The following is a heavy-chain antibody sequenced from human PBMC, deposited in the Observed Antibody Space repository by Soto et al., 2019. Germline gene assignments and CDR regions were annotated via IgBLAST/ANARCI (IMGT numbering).Heavy chain of an antibody. D-gene: IGHD6-19*01. CDR3: ARVAEQWLVTWGPGFDY. CDR1: GFTFSSYA. Sequence: GGSLRLSCAASGFTFSSYAMSWVRQAPGKGLEWVSAISGSGGSTYYADSVKGRFTISRDNSKNTLYLQMNSLRAEDTAVYYCARVAEQWLVTWGPGFDYWGQGTLVTVSS. J-gene: IGHJ4*02. CDR2: ISGSGGST. V-gene: IGHV3-23*01.